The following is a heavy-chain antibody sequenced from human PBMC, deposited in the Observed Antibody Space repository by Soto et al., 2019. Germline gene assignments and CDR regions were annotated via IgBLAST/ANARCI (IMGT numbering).Heavy chain of an antibody. CDR3: ARPYYDYVWGSYRYWYFDY. CDR1: RYSFTSYW. D-gene: IGHD3-16*02. J-gene: IGHJ4*01. CDR2: IYPGDSDT. V-gene: IGHV5-51*01. Sequence: PGESLKISCKGSRYSFTSYWIGWVRQMPGKGLEWMGIIYPGDSDTRYSPSFQGQVTISADKSISTAYLQWSSLKASDTAMYYCARPYYDYVWGSYRYWYFDYWGQGTLVTVSS.